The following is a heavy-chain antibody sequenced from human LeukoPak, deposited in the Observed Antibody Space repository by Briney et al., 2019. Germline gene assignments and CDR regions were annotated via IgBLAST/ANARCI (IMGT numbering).Heavy chain of an antibody. J-gene: IGHJ4*02. D-gene: IGHD6-19*01. CDR1: GFTFSSYA. CDR2: ISGSGGST. V-gene: IGHV3-23*01. CDR3: AKVTNAYSSGWYGDY. Sequence: GGSLRLSCAASGFTFSSYAMSWVRQAPGKGLEWVSAISGSGGSTYYADSVKGRFTISRDNSKNTLYLQMNSLRAEDTAVYYCAKVTNAYSSGWYGDYWGQGTLVTVSS.